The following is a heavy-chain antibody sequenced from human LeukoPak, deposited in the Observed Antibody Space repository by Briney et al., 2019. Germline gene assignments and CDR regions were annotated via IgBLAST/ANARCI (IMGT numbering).Heavy chain of an antibody. CDR2: VYHTGST. J-gene: IGHJ6*03. Sequence: SETLSLTCTVSDDSITMYYWTWIRQPPGKGLEWIGYVYHTGSTKFNPSLNGRVSISRDTSNNFFSLRLRSVTAADTAVYFCARGRVSSSTWYSTYYYFFYMDFGGKGTTVTVS. V-gene: IGHV4-59*01. CDR1: DDSITMYY. CDR3: ARGRVSSSTWYSTYYYFFYMDF. D-gene: IGHD4-11*01.